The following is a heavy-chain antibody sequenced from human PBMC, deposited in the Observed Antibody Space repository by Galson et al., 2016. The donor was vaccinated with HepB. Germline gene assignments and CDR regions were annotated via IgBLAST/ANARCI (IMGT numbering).Heavy chain of an antibody. V-gene: IGHV3-48*04. Sequence: SLRLSCAASGFTFSNYGLNWVRQAPGKGLEWISYISNASTTIYYAGSVKGRFTVSRDNARYSLYLQMNSLRADDTATYYCATGLGGIAPAGYWGRGTPVTVSS. J-gene: IGHJ4*02. CDR3: ATGLGGIAPAGY. CDR1: GFTFSNYG. D-gene: IGHD6-25*01. CDR2: ISNASTTI.